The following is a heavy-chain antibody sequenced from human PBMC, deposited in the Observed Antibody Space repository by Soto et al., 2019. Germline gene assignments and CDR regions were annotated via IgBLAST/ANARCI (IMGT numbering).Heavy chain of an antibody. Sequence: ETLSLTCTVSGGSISSYYWSWIRQPPGKGLEWIGYIYYSGSTNYNPSLKSRVTISVDTSKNQFSLKLSSVTAADTAVYYCARASGDYRFDYWGQGTLVTVSS. CDR3: ARASGDYRFDY. V-gene: IGHV4-59*01. CDR2: IYYSGST. D-gene: IGHD4-17*01. CDR1: GGSISSYY. J-gene: IGHJ4*02.